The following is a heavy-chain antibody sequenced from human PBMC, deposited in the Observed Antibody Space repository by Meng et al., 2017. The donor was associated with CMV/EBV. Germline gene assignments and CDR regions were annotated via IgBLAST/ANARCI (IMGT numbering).Heavy chain of an antibody. CDR3: AKRWNYLDY. V-gene: IGHV3-23*01. Sequence: GESLKISCAASGFTFSTYAMSWVRQAPGKGLEWVSSISGGGGSTYYADSVKGRFTISRDNSKNTLYLQMNSLRAEDTVVYYCAKRWNYLDYWGQGKMVTVSS. CDR1: GFTFSTYA. D-gene: IGHD2-15*01. CDR2: ISGGGGST. J-gene: IGHJ4*02.